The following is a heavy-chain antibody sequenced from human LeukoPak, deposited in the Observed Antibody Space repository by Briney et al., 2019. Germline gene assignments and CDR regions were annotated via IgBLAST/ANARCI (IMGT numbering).Heavy chain of an antibody. V-gene: IGHV4-38-2*01. CDR1: GYSITSDYY. J-gene: IGHJ4*02. CDR3: ASGPYGSGSKIDY. Sequence: SETLSLTCAVSGYSITSDYYWGWMRQPPGRGLEYIGTISHTGSTFYNASLKSRVAIAADTSKNHSSLKVSSVTAADTAVYYCASGPYGSGSKIDYWGQGILVTVSS. D-gene: IGHD3-10*01. CDR2: ISHTGST.